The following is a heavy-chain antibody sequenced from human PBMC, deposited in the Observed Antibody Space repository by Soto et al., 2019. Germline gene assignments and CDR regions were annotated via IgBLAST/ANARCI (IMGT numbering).Heavy chain of an antibody. J-gene: IGHJ4*02. CDR3: ARASYYDSSGYYWGVIDY. CDR1: SVTFGSYE. D-gene: IGHD3-22*01. CDR2: ISSSGSTI. V-gene: IGHV3-48*03. Sequence: GVFRRDCWTAASVTFGSYERRCLIKAHLKGLELVSYISSSGSTIYYADSVKGRFTISRDNAKNSLYLQMNSLRAEDTAVYYCARASYYDSSGYYWGVIDYWGQGSLVTVSS.